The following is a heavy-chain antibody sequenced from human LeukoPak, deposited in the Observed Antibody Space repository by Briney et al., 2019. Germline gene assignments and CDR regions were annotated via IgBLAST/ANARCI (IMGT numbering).Heavy chain of an antibody. J-gene: IGHJ4*02. CDR3: AKDPDRRWPDY. CDR1: GFTFTSDA. Sequence: WRSLRLSWAASGFTFTSDAMSWVRQAPGKGLEWVSAISGSGGSTYYADSVKGRFTISRDNSKNTLYLQMNSLRAEDTAVYYCAKDPDRRWPDYWGQGTLVTVSS. D-gene: IGHD4-23*01. V-gene: IGHV3-23*01. CDR2: ISGSGGST.